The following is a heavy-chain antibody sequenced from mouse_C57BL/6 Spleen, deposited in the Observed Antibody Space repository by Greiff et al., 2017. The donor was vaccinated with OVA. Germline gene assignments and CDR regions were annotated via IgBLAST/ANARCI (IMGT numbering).Heavy chain of an antibody. J-gene: IGHJ4*01. D-gene: IGHD2-5*01. CDR1: GYTFTSYW. CDR2: IYPSDSET. V-gene: IGHV1-61*01. CDR3: ARWVYSKGYAMDY. Sequence: QVQLKQPGAELVRPGSSVKLSCKASGYTFTSYWMDWVKQRPGQGLEWIGNIYPSDSETHYNQKFKDKATLTVDKSSSTAYMQLSRLTSEDSAVYYGARWVYSKGYAMDYWGQGTSVTVS.